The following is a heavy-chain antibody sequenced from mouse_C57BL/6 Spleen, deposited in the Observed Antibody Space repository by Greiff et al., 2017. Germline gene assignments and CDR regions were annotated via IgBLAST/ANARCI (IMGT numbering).Heavy chain of an antibody. CDR1: GYTFTSYW. D-gene: IGHD1-1*01. CDR3: ARGAYYYGSLWYFDV. CDR2: IYPGSGST. V-gene: IGHV1-55*01. J-gene: IGHJ1*03. Sequence: QVQLQQPGAELVKPGASVKMSCKASGYTFTSYWITWVKQRPGQGLEWIGDIYPGSGSTNYNEKFKSKATLTVDTSSSTAYMQLSSLTSEDSAVYYCARGAYYYGSLWYFDVWGTGTTVTVSS.